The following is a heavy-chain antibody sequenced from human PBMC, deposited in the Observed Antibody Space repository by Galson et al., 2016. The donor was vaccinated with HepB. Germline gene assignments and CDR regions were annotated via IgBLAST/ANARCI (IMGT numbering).Heavy chain of an antibody. CDR2: ISYDGSLK. CDR3: AREGTNIAVAATAFDY. D-gene: IGHD6-19*01. CDR1: EFPLSTYG. V-gene: IGHV3-30*03. Sequence: SLRLSCAASEFPLSTYGMRWVRQAPGKGLEWVSAISYDGSLKYYADSVKGRFTISRDNSKNTLHLQMNSLRAEDTAVYYCAREGTNIAVAATAFDYWGQGTLVTVSS. J-gene: IGHJ4*02.